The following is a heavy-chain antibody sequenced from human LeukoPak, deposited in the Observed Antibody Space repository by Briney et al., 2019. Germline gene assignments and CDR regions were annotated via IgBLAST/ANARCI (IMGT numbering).Heavy chain of an antibody. J-gene: IGHJ3*02. V-gene: IGHV3-7*01. Sequence: PGGSLRLSCAVSGVNFSSYWMSWVRQAPGKGLEWVANIKQDGSEKYYVDSVKGRFTISRDNAKNSLYLQMNSLRAEDTAVYYCARAGGTYYGIAFDIWGQGTMVTVSS. D-gene: IGHD1-26*01. CDR1: GVNFSSYW. CDR3: ARAGGTYYGIAFDI. CDR2: IKQDGSEK.